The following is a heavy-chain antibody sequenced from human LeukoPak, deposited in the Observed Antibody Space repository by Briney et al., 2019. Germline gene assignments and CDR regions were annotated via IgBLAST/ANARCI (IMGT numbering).Heavy chain of an antibody. D-gene: IGHD4-17*01. Sequence: GGSLRLSCAASGFTFSDYYMSWIRQAPGKGLEWVSSISSSSSYIYYADSVKGRFTISRDNAKNSLYLQMNSLRAEDTAVYYCARGPYGDYPNWFDPWGQGTLVTVSS. J-gene: IGHJ5*02. CDR3: ARGPYGDYPNWFDP. CDR2: ISSSSSYI. CDR1: GFTFSDYY. V-gene: IGHV3-11*05.